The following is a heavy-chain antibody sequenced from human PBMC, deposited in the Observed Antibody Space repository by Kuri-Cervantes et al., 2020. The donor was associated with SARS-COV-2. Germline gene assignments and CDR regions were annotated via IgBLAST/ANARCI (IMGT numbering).Heavy chain of an antibody. CDR3: ARFGSQEDGYNSGNY. D-gene: IGHD5-24*01. Sequence: SVKVSCKASGGTFSSYAISWVRQAPGQGPEWMGGIIPIFGTANYAQKFQGRVTITADKSTSTAYMELSSLRSEDTAVYYCARFGSQEDGYNSGNYWGQGTLVTVSS. CDR1: GGTFSSYA. CDR2: IIPIFGTA. V-gene: IGHV1-69*06. J-gene: IGHJ4*02.